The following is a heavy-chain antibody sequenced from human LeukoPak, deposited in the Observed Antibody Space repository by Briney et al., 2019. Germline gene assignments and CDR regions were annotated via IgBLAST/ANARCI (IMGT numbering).Heavy chain of an antibody. J-gene: IGHJ4*02. V-gene: IGHV1-2*02. CDR3: AKAFYGDYGIVDY. Sequence: ASVKVSCKASGYTFTGYYMHWVRQAPGQGLEWMGWINPNSGGTNYAQKFQGRVTMTRDTSISTAYMELSRLRSDDTAVYYCAKAFYGDYGIVDYWGQGTLVTVSS. D-gene: IGHD4-17*01. CDR2: INPNSGGT. CDR1: GYTFTGYY.